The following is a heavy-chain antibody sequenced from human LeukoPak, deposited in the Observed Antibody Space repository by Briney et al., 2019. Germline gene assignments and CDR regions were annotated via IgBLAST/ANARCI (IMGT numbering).Heavy chain of an antibody. V-gene: IGHV5-51*01. CDR2: IYPGDSDT. CDR1: GYSFSTYW. Sequence: GESLKISCKGSGYSFSTYWIGWVRQMPGKGLEWMGSIYPGDSDTRYSPSFQGQVTISADKSISTAYLQWSSLKASDTAMYYCARELSSSVDYWGQGTLVTVSS. D-gene: IGHD2-2*01. CDR3: ARELSSSVDY. J-gene: IGHJ4*02.